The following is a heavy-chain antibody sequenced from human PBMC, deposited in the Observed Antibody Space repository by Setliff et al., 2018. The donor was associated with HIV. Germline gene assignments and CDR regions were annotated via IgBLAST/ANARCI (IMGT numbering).Heavy chain of an antibody. V-gene: IGHV1-3*01. CDR1: GYTFTSYA. Sequence: ASVKVSCKASGYTFTSYAMHWVRQAPGQRLEWMGWINAGNGNTKYSQKFQGRVTITRDTSASTAYMELSSLRSEDTAVYYSARVATVSHPGDYFDYWGQGTLVTVSS. D-gene: IGHD4-4*01. J-gene: IGHJ4*02. CDR3: ARVATVSHPGDYFDY. CDR2: INAGNGNT.